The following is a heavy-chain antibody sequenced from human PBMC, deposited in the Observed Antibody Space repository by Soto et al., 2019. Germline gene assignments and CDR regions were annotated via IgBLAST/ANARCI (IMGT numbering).Heavy chain of an antibody. V-gene: IGHV1-8*01. CDR2: MNPNSGTT. CDR3: VRYGAAATY. CDR1: CYTFTTFN. J-gene: IGHJ4*02. Sequence: AAVPGSCPSACYTFTTFNINLVRQATGQGLEWMGWMNPNSGTTGYAQKFQDRITLTRDISTTTAYMELSSLTSYDTAVYFCVRYGAAATYRGQGTQVNVSA. D-gene: IGHD2-8*01.